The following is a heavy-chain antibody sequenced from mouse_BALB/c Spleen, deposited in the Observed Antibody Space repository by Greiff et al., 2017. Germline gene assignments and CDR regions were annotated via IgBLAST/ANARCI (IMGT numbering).Heavy chain of an antibody. CDR1: GYTFTDYN. J-gene: IGHJ1*01. V-gene: IGHV1S29*02. CDR3: ARWGSGYFDV. Sequence: VQLKQSGPELVKPGASVKISCKASGYTFTDYNMHWVKQSHGKSLEWIGYIYPYNGGTGYNQKFKSKATLTVDNSSSTAYMELRSLTSEDSAVYYCARWGSGYFDVWGAGTTVTVSS. CDR2: IYPYNGGT. D-gene: IGHD1-1*01.